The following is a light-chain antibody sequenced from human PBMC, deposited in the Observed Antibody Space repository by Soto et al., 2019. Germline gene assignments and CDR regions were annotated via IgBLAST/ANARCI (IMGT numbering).Light chain of an antibody. CDR2: AAS. J-gene: IGKJ1*01. V-gene: IGKV1-9*01. CDR3: LQHNTYPRT. CDR1: QGISSY. Sequence: DIDLTQSLCLLSESVCNRVTITCRASQGISSYLAWYQQKPGKAPKLLIYAASTLQSGVPSRFSGSGSGTEFTLTISSLQPEDSATYYCLQHNTYPRTFGQGTKVDIK.